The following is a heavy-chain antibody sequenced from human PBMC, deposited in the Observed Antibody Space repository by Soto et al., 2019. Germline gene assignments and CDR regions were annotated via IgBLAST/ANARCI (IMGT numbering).Heavy chain of an antibody. V-gene: IGHV3-30-3*01. CDR1: GFTFSSYA. CDR2: ISYDGSNK. J-gene: IGHJ3*02. Sequence: GESLRLSCAASGFTFSSYAMHWVRQAPGKGLEWVAVISYDGSNKYYADSVKGRFTISRDNSKNTLYLQMNSLRAEDTAVYYCARVMVRGVISAFDIWGQGTMVTVSS. CDR3: ARVMVRGVISAFDI. D-gene: IGHD3-10*01.